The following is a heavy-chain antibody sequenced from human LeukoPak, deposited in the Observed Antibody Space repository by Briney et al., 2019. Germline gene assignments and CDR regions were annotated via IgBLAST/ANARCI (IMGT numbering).Heavy chain of an antibody. CDR1: GFSVSSNY. CDR3: ARDLTRGYYYYGMDV. V-gene: IGHV3-53*01. Sequence: GGSLRLSCAASGFSVSSNYMSWVRQAPGKGLEWVSVIYSGGSTYYADSVKGRFTISRDNFKNTLYLQMNSLRAEDTAVYYCARDLTRGYYYYGMDVWGQGTTVTVSS. CDR2: IYSGGST. J-gene: IGHJ6*02. D-gene: IGHD3-9*01.